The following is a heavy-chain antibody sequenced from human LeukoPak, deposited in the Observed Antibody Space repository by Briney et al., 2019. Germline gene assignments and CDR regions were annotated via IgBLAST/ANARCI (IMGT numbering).Heavy chain of an antibody. CDR1: GGSISNYY. Sequence: SETLSLTCTVSGGSISNYYWSWIRQPPGKGLEWVGYIYYNGDTNYNPSLKSRVTISVDTSKNQFSLKLSSVTAADTAVYYCARVRGYCSSTSCPTFDYWGQGTLVTVSS. CDR2: IYYNGDT. J-gene: IGHJ4*02. V-gene: IGHV4-59*12. D-gene: IGHD2-2*01. CDR3: ARVRGYCSSTSCPTFDY.